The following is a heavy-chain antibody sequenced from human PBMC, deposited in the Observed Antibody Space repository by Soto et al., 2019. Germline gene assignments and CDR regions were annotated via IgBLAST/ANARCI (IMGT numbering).Heavy chain of an antibody. J-gene: IGHJ4*02. Sequence: QVQLQESGPGLVKPSGTLSLTCAVSGASISDNNWWSWVRQPPGKGLEWIGEIWHRGTANYNPSLQGRVTMSMDKSNNQISLQLNSVTAAASAIYYCERHIGVPGTRGFDYWGQGTLIIVSS. V-gene: IGHV4-4*02. CDR2: IWHRGTA. D-gene: IGHD6-19*01. CDR3: ERHIGVPGTRGFDY. CDR1: GASISDNNW.